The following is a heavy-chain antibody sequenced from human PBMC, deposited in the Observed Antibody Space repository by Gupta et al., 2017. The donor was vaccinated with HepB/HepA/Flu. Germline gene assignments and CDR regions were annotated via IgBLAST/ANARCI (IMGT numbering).Heavy chain of an antibody. CDR1: GFTFSSYS. D-gene: IGHD3-10*01. Sequence: EVQLVVSGGGLVQPVGSLRLSCAASGFTFSSYSMNWVRQAPGKGLEWVSYINSRSRPRDNADSVKGRFTISRDNAKNSLYVKMNSLRDDDTAVDGCARDRGPIDYWGQGTLVTVSS. J-gene: IGHJ4*02. CDR2: INSRSRPR. V-gene: IGHV3-48*02. CDR3: ARDRGPIDY.